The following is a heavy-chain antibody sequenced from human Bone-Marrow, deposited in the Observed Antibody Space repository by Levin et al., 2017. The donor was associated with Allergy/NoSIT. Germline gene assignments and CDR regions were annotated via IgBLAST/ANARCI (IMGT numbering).Heavy chain of an antibody. CDR1: GDNVSSDSAT. CDR3: AREDGDRYVSYFDH. V-gene: IGHV6-1*01. J-gene: IGHJ4*02. CDR2: IYYRTKWFG. Sequence: SETLSLTCAISGDNVSSDSATWNWIRQSPSRGLEWLGRIYYRTKWFGDSARYLQTRISINPDTSKNHFSLHLDSVTPGDTAVYYCAREDGDRYVSYFDHWGQGILVTVSS. D-gene: IGHD3-16*02.